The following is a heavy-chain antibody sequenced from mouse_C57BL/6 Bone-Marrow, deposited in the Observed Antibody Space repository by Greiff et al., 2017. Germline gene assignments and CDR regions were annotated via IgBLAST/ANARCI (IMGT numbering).Heavy chain of an antibody. CDR3: ARAGTGAWFAY. CDR2: IYPGGGYT. CDR1: GYTFTNYW. Sequence: QVQLKQSGAELVRPGTSVKMSCKASGYTFTNYWIGWAKQRPGHGLEWIGDIYPGGGYTNYNEKFKGKATLTAVKSSSTAYMQFSSLTSEDSAIYYCARAGTGAWFAYWGQGTLVTVSA. J-gene: IGHJ3*01. V-gene: IGHV1-63*01. D-gene: IGHD4-1*01.